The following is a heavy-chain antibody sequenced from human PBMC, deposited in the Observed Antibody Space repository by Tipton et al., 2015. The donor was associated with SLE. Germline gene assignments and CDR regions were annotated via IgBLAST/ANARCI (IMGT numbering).Heavy chain of an antibody. CDR2: IYHSGST. CDR3: ATGRVVRFRGTLPEYAFNI. J-gene: IGHJ3*02. V-gene: IGHV4-38-2*01. Sequence: TLSLTCSVSGYSISSGYYWGWIRQPPGKGLEWIGSIYHSGSTYYNPSLKSRVTISVDTSKNQFSLKLSSVTAADTAVYYCATGRVVRFRGTLPEYAFNIWGQGTMVTVSS. CDR1: GYSISSGYY. D-gene: IGHD3-3*01.